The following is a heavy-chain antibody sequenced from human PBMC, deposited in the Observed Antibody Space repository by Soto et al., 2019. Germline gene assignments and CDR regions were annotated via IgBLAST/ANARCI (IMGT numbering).Heavy chain of an antibody. J-gene: IGHJ6*02. Sequence: QITLKESGPTLVKPTQTLTLTCTFSGFSLSTSGVGVGWIGQPPGKALEWLALIYWDDDKRYSPSLKSRLTITKDTSKNQVVLTMTNMDPVDTATYYCAHSTSTRHYDFWSGPRPDVRGQGTTVTVSS. V-gene: IGHV2-5*02. D-gene: IGHD3-3*01. CDR3: AHSTSTRHYDFWSGPRPDV. CDR1: GFSLSTSGVG. CDR2: IYWDDDK.